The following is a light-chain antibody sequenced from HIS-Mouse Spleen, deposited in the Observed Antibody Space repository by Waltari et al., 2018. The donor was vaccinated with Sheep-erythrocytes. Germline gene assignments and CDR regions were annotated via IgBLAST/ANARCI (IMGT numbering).Light chain of an antibody. CDR3: QQSYSTPQFT. J-gene: IGKJ3*01. CDR1: QSVNSY. V-gene: IGKV1-39*01. Sequence: DIQMTQSPPSLSASVGDRVPITCRASQSVNSYLNWYQQKPGKAPKLLIYAASSLQSVVASRFSGSGSGTDFTLTISSLQPEDFATYYCQQSYSTPQFTFGPGTKVDIK. CDR2: AAS.